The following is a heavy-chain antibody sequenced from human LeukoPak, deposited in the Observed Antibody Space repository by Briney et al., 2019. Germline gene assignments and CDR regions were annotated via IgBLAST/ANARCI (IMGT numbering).Heavy chain of an antibody. V-gene: IGHV4-39*07. D-gene: IGHD6-13*01. CDR2: VSYGGRP. CDR1: GGSITNRTFY. Sequence: PSGTLSLTCTVSGGSITNRTFYWGWVRQSPGKGLEWLGSVSYGGRPDYNPSLTSRVTMSFDASKNQFSLKLTSVTAADTAIYYCARVSDCFPSSCFSRWFDPWGQGTLVTISP. CDR3: ARVSDCFPSSCFSRWFDP. J-gene: IGHJ5*02.